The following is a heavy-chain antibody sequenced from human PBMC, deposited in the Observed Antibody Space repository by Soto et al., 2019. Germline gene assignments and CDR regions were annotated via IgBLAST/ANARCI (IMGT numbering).Heavy chain of an antibody. J-gene: IGHJ4*02. D-gene: IGHD1-7*01. CDR3: ARSRIGNLDFDY. V-gene: IGHV1-69*01. CDR2: IIPIFGTG. CDR1: GDTFSRFA. Sequence: QVQLVQSGAEVKKPGSSVKVSCKASGDTFSRFAFSWVRQAPGQGLEWMGGIIPIFGTGNYAQKIQGRVTITADESTSTVYMELRSLRSEDTAVYYCARSRIGNLDFDYWGEGTLVTVSS.